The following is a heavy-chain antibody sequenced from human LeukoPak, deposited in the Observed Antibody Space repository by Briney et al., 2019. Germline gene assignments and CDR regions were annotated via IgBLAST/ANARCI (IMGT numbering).Heavy chain of an antibody. V-gene: IGHV1-18*04. CDR2: ISAYNGNT. D-gene: IGHD2-2*01. CDR3: ARARRAAIPFDP. CDR1: GYTFSGYY. J-gene: IGHJ5*02. Sequence: ASVKVSCKASGYTFSGYYIHWVRQAPGQGLEWMGWISAYNGNTNYAQKLQGRVTMTTDTSTSTAYMELRSLRSDDTAVYYCARARRAAIPFDPWGQGTLVTVSS.